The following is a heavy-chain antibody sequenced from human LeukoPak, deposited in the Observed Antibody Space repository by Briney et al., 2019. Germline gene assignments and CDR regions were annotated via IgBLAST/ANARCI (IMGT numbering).Heavy chain of an antibody. J-gene: IGHJ5*02. D-gene: IGHD1-26*01. Sequence: SETLSLTSTVSGGSISSSSYYWGWIRQPPGKGLEWIGSIYYSGSTYYNPSLKSRVTISVDTSKNQFSLKLSSVTAADTAVYYCARGSLIVGATTWFDPWGQGTLVTVSP. V-gene: IGHV4-39*07. CDR1: GGSISSSSYY. CDR2: IYYSGST. CDR3: ARGSLIVGATTWFDP.